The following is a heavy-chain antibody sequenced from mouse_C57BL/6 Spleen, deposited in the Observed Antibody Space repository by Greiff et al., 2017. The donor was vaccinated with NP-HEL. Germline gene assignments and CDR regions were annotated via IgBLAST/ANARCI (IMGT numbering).Heavy chain of an antibody. D-gene: IGHD2-1*01. Sequence: VQLQQSGPGLVQPSQSLSITCTVSGFSLTSYGVHWVRQSPGKGLEWLGVIWSGRSTDYNAAFISRLSISKDNSKSQVFFKMNRLQADDTAIYYCATYGKEGNYAMDDWGQGTSVTVSS. J-gene: IGHJ4*01. CDR1: GFSLTSYG. CDR2: IWSGRST. V-gene: IGHV2-2*01. CDR3: ATYGKEGNYAMDD.